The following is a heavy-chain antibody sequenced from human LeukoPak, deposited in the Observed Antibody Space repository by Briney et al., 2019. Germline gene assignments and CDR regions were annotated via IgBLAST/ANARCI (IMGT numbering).Heavy chain of an antibody. CDR1: GFTLSTAP. Sequence: GGSLRLSCAASGFTLSTAPLHWVRQAPGRGLEWVSAFDTGFGTYYPDSLKGRFTISRDNSKNTLFLQMNSLRAEDTAVYYCARSSGWWSLDYWGQGTLVTVSS. CDR3: ARSSGWWSLDY. V-gene: IGHV3-23*01. CDR2: FDTGFGT. J-gene: IGHJ4*02. D-gene: IGHD6-19*01.